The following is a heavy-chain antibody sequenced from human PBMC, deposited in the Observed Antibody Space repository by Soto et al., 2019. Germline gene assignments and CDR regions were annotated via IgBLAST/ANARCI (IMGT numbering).Heavy chain of an antibody. CDR1: GVPFSGYY. CDR2: INHSGST. CDR3: ARGGYCSSTSCLTVDY. J-gene: IGHJ4*02. Sequence: SETLSLTCAVYGVPFSGYYWIWLRQPPGKGLEWIGEINHSGSTNYNPSLKSRVTISVDTSKNQFSLKLSSVTAADTAVYYCARGGYCSSTSCLTVDYWGQGTLVTV. V-gene: IGHV4-34*01. D-gene: IGHD2-2*01.